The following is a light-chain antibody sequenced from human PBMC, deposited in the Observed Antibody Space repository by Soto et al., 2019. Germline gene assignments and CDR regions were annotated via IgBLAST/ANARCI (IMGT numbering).Light chain of an antibody. Sequence: EIVLTQSPATLCLSPGERATLSCRASQSVSRNLAWYQQKPGQAPRLLIYDASNRATGIPARFSGSGSGTEFTLTISSLQSEDFAVYYCQQYNNWPITFGQGTRLEIK. CDR2: DAS. CDR3: QQYNNWPIT. V-gene: IGKV3D-15*01. J-gene: IGKJ5*01. CDR1: QSVSRN.